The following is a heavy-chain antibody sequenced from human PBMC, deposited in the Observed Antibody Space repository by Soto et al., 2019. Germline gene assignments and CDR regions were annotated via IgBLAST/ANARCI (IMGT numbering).Heavy chain of an antibody. Sequence: GGSLRLSCAASGFTFSSYAMSWVRQAPGKGLEWVSVIYSGGNTHYADSVKGRFTISRDNSKNTLYLQMNSLRAEDTAVYYCARDSTWIPYYHYGMDVWGQGTTVTVSS. CDR1: GFTFSSYA. V-gene: IGHV3-53*01. CDR3: ARDSTWIPYYHYGMDV. CDR2: IYSGGNT. D-gene: IGHD5-18*01. J-gene: IGHJ6*02.